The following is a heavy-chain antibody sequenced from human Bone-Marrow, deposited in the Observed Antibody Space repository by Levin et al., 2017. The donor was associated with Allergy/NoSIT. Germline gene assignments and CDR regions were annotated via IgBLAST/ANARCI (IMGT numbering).Heavy chain of an antibody. D-gene: IGHD2-21*01. Sequence: GGSLRLSCVASGFTFSNYALSWVRQAPGKGLEWVSNISGSGLGTYYADSVRGRSTISRDKSKNTLSLQVNSLRAEDTAVYYCAKGEVPNSEVVGNAFANWGRGTRVPVSP. J-gene: IGHJ3*01. CDR2: ISGSGLGT. CDR1: GFTFSNYA. CDR3: AKGEVPNSEVVGNAFAN. V-gene: IGHV3-23*01.